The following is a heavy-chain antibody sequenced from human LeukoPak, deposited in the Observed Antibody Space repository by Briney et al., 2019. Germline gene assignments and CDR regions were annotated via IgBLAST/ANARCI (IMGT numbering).Heavy chain of an antibody. D-gene: IGHD2-15*01. CDR2: ITPSVDTT. CDR3: ARAVTAEMVAAEI. CDR1: GYTFTNYL. Sequence: GASVKVSCKASGYTFTNYLLHWVRQAPGQGLEWVGRITPSVDTTNYAQKFRDRVTMTRDTSTSTVYMELSSLRSDDTAVYYCARAVTAEMVAAEIWGQGTLVTVSS. V-gene: IGHV1-46*01. J-gene: IGHJ4*02.